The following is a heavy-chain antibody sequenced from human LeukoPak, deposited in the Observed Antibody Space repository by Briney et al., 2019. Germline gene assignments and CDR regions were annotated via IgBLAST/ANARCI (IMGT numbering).Heavy chain of an antibody. J-gene: IGHJ4*02. CDR3: VRDGRLYGFGYFDY. CDR2: ISCDGSNK. V-gene: IGHV3-30*04. CDR1: GSTFTSYA. Sequence: GGSLRLSCAASGSTFTSYAMHWVRQAPGKGLEWVATISCDGSNKHYADSVRGRFTISRDNSKNTLYLQMNGLRAEDTAGYFCVRDGRLYGFGYFDYWVRETLPTVSS. D-gene: IGHD4-17*01.